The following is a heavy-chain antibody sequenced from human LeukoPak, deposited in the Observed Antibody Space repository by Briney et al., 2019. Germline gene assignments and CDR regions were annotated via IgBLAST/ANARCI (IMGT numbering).Heavy chain of an antibody. CDR2: ISGSGGNT. V-gene: IGHV3-23*01. D-gene: IGHD4-23*01. J-gene: IGHJ4*02. CDR3: AKWSPVGGNPGY. CDR1: GFTFSRYV. Sequence: PGGSLRVSCAASGFTFSRYVMSWVRPAPGKGLEWVSAISGSGGNTYYADSVKGRYIISRDNSKTTLYLQMNSLSAEDTAIYCCAKWSPVGGNPGYWGQGTLVTVSS.